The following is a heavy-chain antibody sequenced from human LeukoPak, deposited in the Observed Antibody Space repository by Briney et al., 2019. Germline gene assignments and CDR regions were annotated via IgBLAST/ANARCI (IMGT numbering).Heavy chain of an antibody. CDR3: AKAKSSSWYDGIYFDY. J-gene: IGHJ4*02. CDR1: GFTFSSYA. V-gene: IGHV3-23*01. Sequence: PGGSLRLFCAASGFTFSSYAMSWVRQAPGKGPEWVSAISGSGGSTYYADSVKGRFTIYRDNSKHTLYLQINSLRAEDSAVYYCAKAKSSSWYDGIYFDYWGQGTLVTVSS. D-gene: IGHD6-13*01. CDR2: ISGSGGST.